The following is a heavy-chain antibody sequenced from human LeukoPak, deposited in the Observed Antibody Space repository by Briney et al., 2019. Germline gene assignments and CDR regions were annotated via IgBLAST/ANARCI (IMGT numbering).Heavy chain of an antibody. J-gene: IGHJ4*02. Sequence: GGSLRLSCAASGFAFSSYAMSWVRQAPGKGLEWVSSISGSGGSTYYADSVKGRFSISRDNPRNTLYLQMNSLRADDTAVYYCAKDVEEYYFDYWGQGTLVTVSS. V-gene: IGHV3-23*01. CDR2: ISGSGGST. D-gene: IGHD2-15*01. CDR3: AKDVEEYYFDY. CDR1: GFAFSSYA.